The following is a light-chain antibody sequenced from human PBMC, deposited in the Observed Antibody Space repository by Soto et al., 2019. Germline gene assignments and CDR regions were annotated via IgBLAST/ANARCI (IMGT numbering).Light chain of an antibody. CDR3: HQYGSSPLT. CDR1: QSVSSSL. CDR2: DVS. Sequence: EIVMTQSPGTLTLSPGEGATLSCRASQSVSSSLLAWFQQKPGQAPRLLIHDVSIRATGIPDRFSGSGSGTDFTLSISRLEPEDFAVYYCHQYGSSPLTFGQGTKLEIK. V-gene: IGKV3-20*01. J-gene: IGKJ2*01.